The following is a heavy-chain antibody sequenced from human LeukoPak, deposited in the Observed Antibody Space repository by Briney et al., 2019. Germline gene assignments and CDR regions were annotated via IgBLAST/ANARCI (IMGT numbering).Heavy chain of an antibody. J-gene: IGHJ5*02. V-gene: IGHV6-1*01. Sequence: SQTLSLTCVISGDSVSNNIAAWNWINYRSKWSSDYGPSVRGRINITPDPSKNQFSLHLYSVTPEDTAMYYCARDNVDIVVVAATGFWFDPWGQGTLVTVSS. CDR2: YRSKWSS. D-gene: IGHD2-15*01. CDR3: ARDNVDIVVVAATGFWFDP. CDR1: GDSVSNNIAA.